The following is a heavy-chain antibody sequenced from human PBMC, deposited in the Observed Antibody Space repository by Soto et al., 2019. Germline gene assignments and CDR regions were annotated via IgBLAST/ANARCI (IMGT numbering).Heavy chain of an antibody. CDR3: AGGDYYHSSGYYFYYYTMDV. CDR1: GGSISSSSYY. D-gene: IGHD3-22*01. J-gene: IGHJ6*02. Sequence: SETLSLTCTVSGGSISSSSYYWGWIRQPPGKGLEWIGNVYYSGSTYYNPSLKSRVTISVETSKSQFSLKLISVTAADTAVYFCAGGDYYHSSGYYFYYYTMDVWGQGTTVTVSS. V-gene: IGHV4-39*01. CDR2: VYYSGST.